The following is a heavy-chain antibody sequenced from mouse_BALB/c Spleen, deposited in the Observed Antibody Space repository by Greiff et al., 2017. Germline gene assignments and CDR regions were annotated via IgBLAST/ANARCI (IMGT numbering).Heavy chain of an antibody. CDR1: GFTFCSYT. J-gene: IGHJ3*01. V-gene: IGHV5-6-4*01. D-gene: IGHD1-1*01. CDR3: TRDNYYGSSYVSWFAY. Sequence: EVMLVESGGGLVKPGGSLKLSCAASGFTFCSYTMSWVRQTPEKRLEWVATISSGGSYTYYPDSVKGRFTISRDNAKNTLYLQMSSLKSEDTAMYYCTRDNYYGSSYVSWFAYWGQGTLVTVSA. CDR2: ISSGGSYT.